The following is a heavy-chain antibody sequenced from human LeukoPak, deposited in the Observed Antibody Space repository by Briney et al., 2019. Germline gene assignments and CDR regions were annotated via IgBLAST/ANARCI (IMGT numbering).Heavy chain of an antibody. CDR1: GGSFSGYY. J-gene: IGHJ4*02. CDR2: INHSGST. Sequence: SETLSLTCAVYGGSFSGYYWSWIRQPPGKGLEWIGEINHSGSTNYNPSLKSRVTISVDTSKNQFSLKLSSVTAADTAVYYCARGMSRFDYWGQGTLVTVSS. V-gene: IGHV4-34*01. CDR3: ARGMSRFDY.